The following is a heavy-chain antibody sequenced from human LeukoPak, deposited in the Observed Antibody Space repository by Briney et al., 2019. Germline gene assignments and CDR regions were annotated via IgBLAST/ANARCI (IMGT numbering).Heavy chain of an antibody. CDR1: GFTFSSYA. D-gene: IGHD6-13*01. Sequence: PGGSLRLSCAASGFTFSSYAMSWVRQAPGKGLEWVSSISSSSSYIYYADSVRGRFTISRDNAKNSLYLQMNSLRAEDTAVYYCARDLAAAGSGYWGQGTLVTVSS. CDR2: ISSSSSYI. V-gene: IGHV3-21*01. CDR3: ARDLAAAGSGY. J-gene: IGHJ4*02.